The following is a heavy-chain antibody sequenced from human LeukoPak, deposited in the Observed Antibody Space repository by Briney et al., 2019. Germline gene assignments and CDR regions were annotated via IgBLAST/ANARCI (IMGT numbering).Heavy chain of an antibody. CDR1: GGSISSSSYY. CDR2: IYYSGSN. D-gene: IGHD3-10*01. J-gene: IGHJ2*01. Sequence: ETLSLTCTVSGGSISSSSYYWGWIRQPPGKGLEWIGSIYYSGSNYYNPSLKSRVTISVDTSKNQFSLKLDSVTAADTAVYYCARQNYYGSGTPYWFFDLWGRGTLVTVSS. CDR3: ARQNYYGSGTPYWFFDL. V-gene: IGHV4-39*01.